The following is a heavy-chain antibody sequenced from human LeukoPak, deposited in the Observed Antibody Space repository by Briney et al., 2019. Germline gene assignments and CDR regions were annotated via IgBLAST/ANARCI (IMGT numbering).Heavy chain of an antibody. J-gene: IGHJ4*02. V-gene: IGHV3-23*01. D-gene: IGHD2-8*01. CDR1: GFTFTTYA. Sequence: GESLRLSCEASGFTFTTYAMSWVRQAPGKGLQWVSGISGGDSGTYYTDSVRGRFTISRDDSKNTVYLQINSLRAEDTAVYYCAKCMSATGVCLNFDSWGQGILVTVSS. CDR2: ISGGDSGT. CDR3: AKCMSATGVCLNFDS.